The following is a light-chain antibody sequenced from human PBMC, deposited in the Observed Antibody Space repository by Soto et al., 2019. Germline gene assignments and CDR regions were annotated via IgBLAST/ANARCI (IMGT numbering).Light chain of an antibody. V-gene: IGLV2-14*01. Sequence: QSALTQPASVSGSPGQSITISCTGTSSDVGGYNYVSWYQQHPGKVPKLMIYDVSNRPSGVSNRFSGSKSGNTASLTISGLQAEDEADYYYSSYTSSSTDYVFGTGTKLTVL. CDR1: SSDVGGYNY. CDR3: SSYTSSSTDYV. CDR2: DVS. J-gene: IGLJ1*01.